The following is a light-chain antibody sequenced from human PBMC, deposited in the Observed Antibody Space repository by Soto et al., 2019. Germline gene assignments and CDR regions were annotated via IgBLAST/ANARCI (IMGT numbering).Light chain of an antibody. CDR2: DAS. V-gene: IGKV1-33*01. Sequence: DIQMTQSPSSLSASVGDRVTITCQASQDISNYLNWYQQKPGKAPKLLIYDASNLETGVPSRFSGSGSGTEFTLTISSLQPDDFATYYCQQYKSYSRTFGQGTKVDIK. CDR1: QDISNY. CDR3: QQYKSYSRT. J-gene: IGKJ1*01.